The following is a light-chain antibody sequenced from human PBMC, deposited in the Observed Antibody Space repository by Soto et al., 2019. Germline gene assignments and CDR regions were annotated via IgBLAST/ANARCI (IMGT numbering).Light chain of an antibody. J-gene: IGKJ2*03. V-gene: IGKV1-39*01. CDR2: AAS. CDR1: QSISSY. CDR3: QPSSGRPHS. Sequence: QVPQYKSSVSACVGEGVSVTCLASQSISSYLNWYQQKPGKAPKLLIYAASSLQSRVPSSFIGIGSGTDFSLAISSLQPEDVATYYCQPSSGRPHSFGPGTKVDVK.